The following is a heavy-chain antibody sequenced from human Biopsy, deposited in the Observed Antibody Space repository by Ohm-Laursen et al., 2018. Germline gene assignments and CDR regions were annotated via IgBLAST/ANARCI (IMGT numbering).Heavy chain of an antibody. V-gene: IGHV1-18*04. Sequence: ASVKVPCKASGYTFTNYYMHWVRQAPGQGLEWMGWISSSNDNTNYAQKFQGRVTMTADTSTSTAYMELRSLRSDDTAVYYCARDFFDSSGYFYYYNGVDLWGQGTMVTVSS. D-gene: IGHD3-22*01. CDR3: ARDFFDSSGYFYYYNGVDL. CDR2: ISSSNDNT. J-gene: IGHJ6*02. CDR1: GYTFTNYY.